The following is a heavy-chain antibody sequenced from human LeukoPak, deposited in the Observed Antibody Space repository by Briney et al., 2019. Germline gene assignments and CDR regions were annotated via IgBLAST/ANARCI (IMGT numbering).Heavy chain of an antibody. D-gene: IGHD6-19*01. Sequence: GGSLRLSCAASGFTFSSYAMHWVRQAPGKGLEWVSGISWNSGSIGYADSVKGRFTISRDNAKNSLYLQMNSLRAEDTALYYCAKDSQWLVTSGGLDYWGQGTLVTASS. V-gene: IGHV3-9*01. J-gene: IGHJ4*02. CDR1: GFTFSSYA. CDR3: AKDSQWLVTSGGLDY. CDR2: ISWNSGSI.